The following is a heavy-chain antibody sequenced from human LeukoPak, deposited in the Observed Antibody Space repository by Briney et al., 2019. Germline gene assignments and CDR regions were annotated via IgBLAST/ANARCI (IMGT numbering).Heavy chain of an antibody. CDR3: ARASGYSGCFDY. J-gene: IGHJ4*02. Sequence: SETLSLTCTVSGGSISSYYWSWIRQPPGKGLEWIGYIFYSGSTNYNPSLKSRVTISVDTSKNQFSLKLSSVTAADTAVYYCARASGYSGCFDYWGQGTLVTVSS. CDR1: GGSISSYY. V-gene: IGHV4-59*01. D-gene: IGHD5-12*01. CDR2: IFYSGST.